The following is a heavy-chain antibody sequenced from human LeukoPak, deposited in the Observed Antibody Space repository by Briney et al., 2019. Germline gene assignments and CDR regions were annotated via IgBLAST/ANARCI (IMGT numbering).Heavy chain of an antibody. CDR3: AADRAGSYLRFVY. V-gene: IGHV1-58*01. J-gene: IGHJ4*02. CDR1: VFTFTSSV. Sequence: SVKVSCKASVFTFTSSVVQWVRQARGQRLEWIGWIVVGSGNTNYAQKFQERVTITRDMSTSTAYMELSSLRFEDTAVYYCAADRAGSYLRFVYWGQGTPVTVSS. D-gene: IGHD3-10*01. CDR2: IVVGSGNT.